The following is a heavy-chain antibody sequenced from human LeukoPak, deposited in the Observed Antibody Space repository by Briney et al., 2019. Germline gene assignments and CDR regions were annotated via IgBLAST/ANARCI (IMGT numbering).Heavy chain of an antibody. D-gene: IGHD6-25*01. CDR3: AREVPEAAGKSGYFDY. CDR1: GFTFSSYA. J-gene: IGHJ4*02. Sequence: GGSLRLSCAASGFTFSSYAMHWVRQAPGKGLEWVAVISYDGSNKYYADSVKGRFTISRDNSKNTLYLQMNSLRAEDTAVYYCAREVPEAAGKSGYFDYWGQGTLVTVSS. CDR2: ISYDGSNK. V-gene: IGHV3-30-3*01.